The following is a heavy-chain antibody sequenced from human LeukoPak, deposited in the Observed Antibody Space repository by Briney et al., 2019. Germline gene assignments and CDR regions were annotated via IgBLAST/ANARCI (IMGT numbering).Heavy chain of an antibody. CDR2: IKQDGSEK. CDR3: AREVSLLWFGGSANWFDP. Sequence: PGGSLRLSCAASGFTFSRYWMTWVRQAPGKGLEWVANIKQDGSEKYYVDSVKGRFTISRDNAKNSLYLQMNSLRAEDTAVYYCAREVSLLWFGGSANWFDPWGQGTLVTVSS. CDR1: GFTFSRYW. V-gene: IGHV3-7*04. J-gene: IGHJ5*02. D-gene: IGHD3-10*01.